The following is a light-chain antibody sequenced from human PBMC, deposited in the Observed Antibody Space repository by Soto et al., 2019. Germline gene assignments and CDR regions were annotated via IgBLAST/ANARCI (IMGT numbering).Light chain of an antibody. J-gene: IGLJ1*01. Sequence: QSVLTQPASVSGSPGQSITISCTGTSSDVGGYNYVSWYQQHPGKAPKLMIYEVSNRHSGVSNRFSGSKSGNTASLTISGLQAEDEADYYCSSYTSSSTLVFGTGTKVT. CDR3: SSYTSSSTLV. CDR2: EVS. V-gene: IGLV2-14*01. CDR1: SSDVGGYNY.